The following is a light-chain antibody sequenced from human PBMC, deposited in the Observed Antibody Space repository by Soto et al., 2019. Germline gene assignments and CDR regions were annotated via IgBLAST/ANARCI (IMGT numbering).Light chain of an antibody. Sequence: DMPMTQSPSTLSASVGDRVTITCRASQSISSWLAWYQQKPGNAPKLLIYKASNLESGVPSRFSGSGSGTEFSLTISSLQPDDVATYYCQQYSSYSTFGQGTKVEIK. CDR3: QQYSSYST. CDR1: QSISSW. V-gene: IGKV1-5*03. J-gene: IGKJ1*01. CDR2: KAS.